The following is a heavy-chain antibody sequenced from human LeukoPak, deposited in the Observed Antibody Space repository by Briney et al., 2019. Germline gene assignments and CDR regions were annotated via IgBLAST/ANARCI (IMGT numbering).Heavy chain of an antibody. V-gene: IGHV3-30*03. J-gene: IGHJ1*01. CDR3: ARAGGKIRGFGGFQQ. Sequence: LSLTCAVYGGSFSDYYWSWVRQAPGKGLEWLAVISYDGSKEYYADSVKGRFSISRDNSRNTVFLQMNSLRLEDTAVYYCARAGGKIRGFGGFQQWGQGTLVTVSS. CDR2: ISYDGSKE. D-gene: IGHD3-10*01. CDR1: GGSFSDYY.